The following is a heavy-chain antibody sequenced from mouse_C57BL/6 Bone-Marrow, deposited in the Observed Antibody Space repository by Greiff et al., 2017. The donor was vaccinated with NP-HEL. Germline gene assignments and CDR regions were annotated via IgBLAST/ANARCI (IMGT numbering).Heavy chain of an antibody. J-gene: IGHJ4*01. V-gene: IGHV2-5*01. Sequence: VQLQESGPGLVQPSQCLSITCTVSGFSFTSSGVHWFRQSPGKGLAWLGVICSGGSTAYNAAFMSRLSITKDNSKSQVFFKMNSLQADETAKYYCAKGGGSKNYYDMDDRGKGTSVTVAS. CDR3: AKGGGSKNYYDMDD. D-gene: IGHD2-5*01. CDR1: GFSFTSSG. CDR2: ICSGGST.